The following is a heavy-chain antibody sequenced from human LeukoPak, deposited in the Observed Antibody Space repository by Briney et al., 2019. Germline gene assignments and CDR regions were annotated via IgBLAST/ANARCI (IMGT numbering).Heavy chain of an antibody. Sequence: ASVKVSCKAPGYTFASYGISWVRQAPGQGLEYMGWISTYNGNTNYARKLQGRVTMTTDTSTSTAYMELRSLRSDDTAVYYCAARSGTYPYYFDYWGQGTLVTVSS. CDR1: GYTFASYG. CDR3: AARSGTYPYYFDY. V-gene: IGHV1-18*01. CDR2: ISTYNGNT. D-gene: IGHD3-10*01. J-gene: IGHJ4*02.